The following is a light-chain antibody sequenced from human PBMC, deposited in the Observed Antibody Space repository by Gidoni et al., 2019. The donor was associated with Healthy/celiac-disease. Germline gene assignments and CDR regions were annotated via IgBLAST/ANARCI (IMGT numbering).Light chain of an antibody. Sequence: EIAMTQSPATLSVSPGERATLSCSASQSVSSNLAWYQQKPGQAPRLLIYGAYTRATGIPARFSGSGAETEFTRTISSLQSEDFAVYYCQQYNNWPGGFTFXPXTKVDIK. CDR3: QQYNNWPGGFT. J-gene: IGKJ3*01. V-gene: IGKV3-15*01. CDR2: GAY. CDR1: QSVSSN.